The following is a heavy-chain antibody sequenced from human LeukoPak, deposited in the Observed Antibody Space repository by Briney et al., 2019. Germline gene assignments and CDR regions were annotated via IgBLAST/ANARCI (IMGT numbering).Heavy chain of an antibody. V-gene: IGHV4-59*12. D-gene: IGHD3-10*01. J-gene: IGHJ1*01. CDR3: ARVPTYYSGSGNRLRYFQH. CDR2: IYYSGST. CDR1: GGSITSYH. Sequence: SETLSLTCTISGGSITSYHWSWIRQPPGKGLEWIGYIYYSGSTNYNPSLKSRVTISVDTSKNQFSLKLSSVTAADTAVYYCARVPTYYSGSGNRLRYFQHWGQGTLVTVSS.